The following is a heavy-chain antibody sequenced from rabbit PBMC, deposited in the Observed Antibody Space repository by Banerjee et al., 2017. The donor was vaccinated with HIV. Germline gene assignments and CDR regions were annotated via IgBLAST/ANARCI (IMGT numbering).Heavy chain of an antibody. CDR1: GFSFSSGYY. D-gene: IGHD4-2*01. Sequence: QSLEGSGGGLVKPGASLTLTCKASGFSFSSGYYMCWGRQAPGKGLEWIACIWPRSGSTYYASWAKGRFTISKTSSTTVTLQMTSLPAANTATYFFARSLNAGANYALDFWGQGTLVTVS. CDR2: IWPRSGST. CDR3: ARSLNAGANYALDF. V-gene: IGHV1S40*01. J-gene: IGHJ3*01.